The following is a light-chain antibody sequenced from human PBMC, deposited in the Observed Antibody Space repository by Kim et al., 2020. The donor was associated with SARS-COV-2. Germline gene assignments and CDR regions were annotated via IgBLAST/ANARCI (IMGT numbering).Light chain of an antibody. CDR2: DAS. V-gene: IGKV3-20*01. CDR3: QQYGSSPPYS. CDR1: QSVSSSY. Sequence: EIVLTQSPGTLSLSPGERATLSCRASQSVSSSYFAWYQQKPGQAPRLLIYDASSRATGIPDRFSGSGSGTDFTLTISRLEPEDFAVYYCQQYGSSPPYSFGQGTKLEI. J-gene: IGKJ2*03.